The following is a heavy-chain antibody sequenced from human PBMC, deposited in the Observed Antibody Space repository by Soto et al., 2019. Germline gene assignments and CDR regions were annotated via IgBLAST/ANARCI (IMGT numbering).Heavy chain of an antibody. V-gene: IGHV3-9*01. CDR2: ISWDSGSI. CDR1: GFTFDDYA. CDR3: AKEAPKIAAAGTPFDY. J-gene: IGHJ4*02. Sequence: PGGSLRLSCAASGFTFDDYAMHWVRQAPGKGLEWVSGISWDSGSIGYADSVKGRFTISRDNAKNTLYLQMNSLRAEDTAVYYCAKEAPKIAAAGTPFDYWGQGTLVTVSS. D-gene: IGHD6-13*01.